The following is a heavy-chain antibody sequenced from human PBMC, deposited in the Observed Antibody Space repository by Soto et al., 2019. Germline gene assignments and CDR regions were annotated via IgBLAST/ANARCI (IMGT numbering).Heavy chain of an antibody. CDR1: GASVSTGVYY. J-gene: IGHJ4*02. Sequence: KTSETLSLTCTVSGASVSTGVYYWTWIRQHPGKGLEWIGYIDNSGSTYYNPSLTGRVGISVDTSKNQFSLNLQSLTAADTAFYYCAGAVSDFDVRRYRTAYYDQWGQGILVTVSS. D-gene: IGHD3-10*02. V-gene: IGHV4-31*03. CDR3: AGAVSDFDVRRYRTAYYDQ. CDR2: IDNSGST.